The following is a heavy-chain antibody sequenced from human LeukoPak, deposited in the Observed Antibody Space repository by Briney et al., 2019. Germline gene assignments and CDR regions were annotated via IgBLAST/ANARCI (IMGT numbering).Heavy chain of an antibody. J-gene: IGHJ4*02. Sequence: SETLSLTCGVSGGSISSSSYYWGWIRQPPGKGLEWIGSIYYSGSTYYNPSLKSRVTISVDTSKNQFSLKLSSVTAADTAVYYCARAHVDTAMASHFDYWGQGTLVTVSS. CDR2: IYYSGST. CDR1: GGSISSSSYY. CDR3: ARAHVDTAMASHFDY. D-gene: IGHD5-18*01. V-gene: IGHV4-39*07.